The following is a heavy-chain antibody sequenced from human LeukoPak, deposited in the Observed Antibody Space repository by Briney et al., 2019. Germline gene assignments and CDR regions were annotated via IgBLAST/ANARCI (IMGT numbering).Heavy chain of an antibody. D-gene: IGHD3-22*01. V-gene: IGHV5-51*01. CDR1: GYSFTSYW. CDR2: IYPGDSDT. J-gene: IGHJ6*02. CDR3: ARSSHYYDSSGYRGGSYGMDV. Sequence: GESLKISCKGSGYSFTSYWIGWVRQMPGKGLEWMGIIYPGDSDTRYSPSFQGQVTISADKSISTAYLQWSSLKASDTAMYYCARSSHYYDSSGYRGGSYGMDVWGQGTTVTVSS.